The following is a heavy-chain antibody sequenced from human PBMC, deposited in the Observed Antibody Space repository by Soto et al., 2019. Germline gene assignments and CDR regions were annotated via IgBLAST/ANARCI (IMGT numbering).Heavy chain of an antibody. D-gene: IGHD2-15*01. CDR3: TRKTPTNGMAV. CDR1: GFTLSGYD. V-gene: IGHV3-13*01. CDR2: IGSXXDT. J-gene: IGHJ6*02. Sequence: EVQLVESGGGLVQPGGSLRLSCAASGFTLSGYDIHWVRQATGKGLEWVSGIGSXXDTYYEDSVKGRFTXXREXAKNSXXXXXXXXRVGDTAVYYCTRKTPTNGMAVWGQGTTVTVSS.